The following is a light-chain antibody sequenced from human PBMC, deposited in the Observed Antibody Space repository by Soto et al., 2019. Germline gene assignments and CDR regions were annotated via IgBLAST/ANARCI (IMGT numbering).Light chain of an antibody. Sequence: GDRVTITCRASQNINSWLAWYQQKPGKAPKLLIYKASTLKSGVPSRFSGSGSGTEFTLTISSLQPDDFATYYCQHYNSYSEAFGQGTKVDIK. CDR2: KAS. CDR3: QHYNSYSEA. J-gene: IGKJ1*01. V-gene: IGKV1-5*03. CDR1: QNINSW.